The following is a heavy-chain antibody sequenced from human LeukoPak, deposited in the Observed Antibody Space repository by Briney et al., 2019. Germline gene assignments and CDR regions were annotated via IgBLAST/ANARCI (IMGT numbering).Heavy chain of an antibody. J-gene: IGHJ5*02. CDR1: GGSISSSSYY. D-gene: IGHD4-17*01. CDR2: IYYSGST. V-gene: IGHV4-39*07. CDR3: ARQVYGDYVRFDP. Sequence: SETLSLTCTVSGGSISSSSYYWGWIRQPPGKGLDWIGSIYYSGSTYYNPSLKSRVTMSVDTSKNQFSLKLSSVTAADTAVYYCARQVYGDYVRFDPWGQGTLVTVSS.